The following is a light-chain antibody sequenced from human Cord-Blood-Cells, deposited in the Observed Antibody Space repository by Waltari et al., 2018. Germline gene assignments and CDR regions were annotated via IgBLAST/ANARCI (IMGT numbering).Light chain of an antibody. Sequence: DLVMTQSPDSLAVSLAERATINCNSSQSVLYSSNNKNYLAWYQQKPGQPPKLLIYWASTRESGVPDRFSGSGSGTDFTLTISSLQAEDVAVYYCQQYYSTPYSFGQGTKLEIK. V-gene: IGKV4-1*01. CDR3: QQYYSTPYS. CDR2: WAS. CDR1: QSVLYSSNNKNY. J-gene: IGKJ2*03.